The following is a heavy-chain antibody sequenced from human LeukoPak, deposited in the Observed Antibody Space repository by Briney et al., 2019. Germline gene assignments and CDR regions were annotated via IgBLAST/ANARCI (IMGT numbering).Heavy chain of an antibody. J-gene: IGHJ3*01. CDR1: GCSFTSYC. CDR3: GMSGDRVPLQDDVFDV. Sequence: GESLKISCKVSGCSFTSYCIGWVRQMPGKGLEWMGIIYSPSFQGQVTISVNKSINTAYLQWSSLQASDTAMYYCGMSGDRVPLQDDVFDVWGQGTMVTVST. CDR2: I. D-gene: IGHD1-26*01. V-gene: IGHV5-51*01.